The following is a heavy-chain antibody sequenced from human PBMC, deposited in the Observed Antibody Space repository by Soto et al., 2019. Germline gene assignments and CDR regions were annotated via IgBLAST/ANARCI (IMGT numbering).Heavy chain of an antibody. V-gene: IGHV3-13*01. CDR2: IGTAGDT. D-gene: IGHD2-2*01. J-gene: IGHJ4*02. Sequence: TGGSLRLSCAASGFTFSSYDMHWVRQATGKGLEWVSAIGTAGDTYYPGSVKGRFTISRENAKNTLYLQMNSLRAEDTAVFYCAKASPEGYCSSTTCHQALDYWGQGTLVTVSS. CDR3: AKASPEGYCSSTTCHQALDY. CDR1: GFTFSSYD.